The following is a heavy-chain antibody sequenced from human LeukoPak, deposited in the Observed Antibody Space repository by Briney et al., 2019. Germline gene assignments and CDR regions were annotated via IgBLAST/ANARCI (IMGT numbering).Heavy chain of an antibody. J-gene: IGHJ5*02. CDR3: ARVVAGNWFDP. Sequence: GGSLRLSCAASGFTFSSYWMSWVRQAPGKGLEWVANIKQDGSEKYCVDSVKGRFTISRDNAKNSLYLQMNSLRAEDTAVYYCARVVAGNWFDPWGQGTLVTVSS. CDR2: IKQDGSEK. CDR1: GFTFSSYW. D-gene: IGHD6-19*01. V-gene: IGHV3-7*01.